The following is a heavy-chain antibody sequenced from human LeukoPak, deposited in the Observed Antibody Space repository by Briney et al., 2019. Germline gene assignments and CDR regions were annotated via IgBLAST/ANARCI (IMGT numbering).Heavy chain of an antibody. V-gene: IGHV1-69*05. D-gene: IGHD3-9*01. CDR1: GGTFSTYA. J-gene: IGHJ4*02. Sequence: SVKVSCKASGGTFSTYAISWVRQAPGQGLEWMGGIIPIFGTANYAQKFQGRVTITTDESTSTAYMELSSLRSEDTAVYYCASGGYYDILTGYYALDYWGQGTLVTVSS. CDR3: ASGGYYDILTGYYALDY. CDR2: IIPIFGTA.